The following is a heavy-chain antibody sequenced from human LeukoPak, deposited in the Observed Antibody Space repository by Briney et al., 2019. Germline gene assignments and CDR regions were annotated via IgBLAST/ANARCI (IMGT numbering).Heavy chain of an antibody. CDR3: AIIIRGLPDAFDI. CDR2: IFYSGST. Sequence: PSETLSLTCPFSCDSISSSSYYLGWIRQPPGKGLEWIGSIFYSGSTYYNPPLNSRVTISVDTSNNQFSLKLSSVTAADTAVYYCAIIIRGLPDAFDIWGQGTMVTVSS. J-gene: IGHJ3*02. D-gene: IGHD3-10*01. CDR1: CDSISSSSYY. V-gene: IGHV4-39*01.